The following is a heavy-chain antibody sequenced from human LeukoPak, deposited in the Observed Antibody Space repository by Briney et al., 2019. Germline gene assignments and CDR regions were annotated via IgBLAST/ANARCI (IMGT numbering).Heavy chain of an antibody. J-gene: IGHJ3*01. V-gene: IGHV3-74*01. D-gene: IGHD1-14*01. CDR1: EFTFGNSW. CDR3: IVVVEPPDSDGFDV. Sequence: PGGSLRLSWAASEFTFGNSWVHGFGQAPGKGLVWAQLINADGSTTSYADSVKGRFTISRDNARNTLSLEMNSLTIEDTAVYYCIVVVEPPDSDGFDVWGQGTMITVSS. CDR2: INADGSTT.